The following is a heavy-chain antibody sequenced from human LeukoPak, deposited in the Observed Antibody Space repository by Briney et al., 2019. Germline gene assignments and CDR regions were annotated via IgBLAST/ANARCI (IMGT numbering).Heavy chain of an antibody. Sequence: GGTLRLSCAASGFTFSNSGMNWVRQAPGKGLEWVSTISGSGDSTYYADSVKGRFTSSRDNSKNTLYLQMNGLRAEDTAVYYCAKRSLVDPWGQGTLVTVSS. CDR1: GFTFSNSG. V-gene: IGHV3-23*01. CDR3: AKRSLVDP. CDR2: ISGSGDST. J-gene: IGHJ5*02.